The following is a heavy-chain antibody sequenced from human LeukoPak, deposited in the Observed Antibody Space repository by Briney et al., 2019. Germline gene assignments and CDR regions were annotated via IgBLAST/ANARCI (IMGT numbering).Heavy chain of an antibody. CDR1: GFTSSTFA. Sequence: GGSLRLSCAASGFTSSTFALSWVRQAPGRGLEWVSAISGSGGSTYYADSVKGRFTISRDNSRNTLYLQMNSLRAEDTAVYYCARAQILPFYDTLTAYASFDYWGQGTLVTVSS. CDR2: ISGSGGST. V-gene: IGHV3-23*01. CDR3: ARAQILPFYDTLTAYASFDY. J-gene: IGHJ4*02. D-gene: IGHD3-9*01.